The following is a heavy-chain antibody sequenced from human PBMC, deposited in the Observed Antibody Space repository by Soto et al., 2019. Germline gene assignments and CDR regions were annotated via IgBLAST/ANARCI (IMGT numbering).Heavy chain of an antibody. D-gene: IGHD2-15*01. CDR1: GFTFSSYS. V-gene: IGHV3-48*01. J-gene: IGHJ6*03. CDR3: ARDVEEFCSGGSCYLEPYYYYMDV. CDR2: ISSSSSTI. Sequence: PGGSLRLSCAASGFTFSSYSMNWVRQAPGKGLKWVSYISSSSSTIYYADSVKGRFTISRDNAKNSLYLQMNSLRAEDTAVYYCARDVEEFCSGGSCYLEPYYYYMDVWGKGTTVTVSS.